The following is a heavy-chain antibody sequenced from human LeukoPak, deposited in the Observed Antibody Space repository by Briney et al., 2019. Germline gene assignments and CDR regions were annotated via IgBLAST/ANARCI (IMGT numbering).Heavy chain of an antibody. J-gene: IGHJ4*02. V-gene: IGHV3-11*05. CDR3: ARAPKGWELLDY. CDR1: GFTFSDYY. CDR2: ISSSSSYT. D-gene: IGHD1-26*01. Sequence: GGSLRLSCAASGFTFSDYYMSWIRQAPGRGLEWVSYISSSSSYTNYADSVKGRFTISRDNAKNSLYLQMNSLRAEDTAVYYCARAPKGWELLDYWGQGTLVTVSP.